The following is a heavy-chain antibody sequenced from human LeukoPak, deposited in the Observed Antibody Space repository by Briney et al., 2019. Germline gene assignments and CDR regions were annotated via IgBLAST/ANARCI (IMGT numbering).Heavy chain of an antibody. CDR3: ARGSRVVAAPSVGYYYGMDV. CDR2: ISAYNGNT. V-gene: IGHV1-18*01. J-gene: IGHJ6*02. CDR1: GYTFTSYG. D-gene: IGHD2-15*01. Sequence: GASVKVSCKASGYTFTSYGISWVRQAPGQGLEWMGWISAYNGNTNYAQKLQGRVTMTTDTSTSTAYMELRSLRSDDTAVYYCARGSRVVAAPSVGYYYGMDVWGQGTTVTVSS.